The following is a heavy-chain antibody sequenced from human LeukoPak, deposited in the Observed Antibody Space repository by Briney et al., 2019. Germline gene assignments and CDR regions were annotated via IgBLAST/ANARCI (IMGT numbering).Heavy chain of an antibody. V-gene: IGHV4-59*01. CDR2: IYYSGST. Sequence: PSETLSLTCTLSGGSISNYYWSWIRQPPGKGLEWIGYIYYSGSTNYNPSLKSRVTMSVDTSKNQFSLKLSSVTAADTSVYYCARYTRSSALRTWGQGILVIVSP. J-gene: IGHJ4*02. CDR1: GGSISNYY. D-gene: IGHD3-10*01. CDR3: ARYTRSSALRT.